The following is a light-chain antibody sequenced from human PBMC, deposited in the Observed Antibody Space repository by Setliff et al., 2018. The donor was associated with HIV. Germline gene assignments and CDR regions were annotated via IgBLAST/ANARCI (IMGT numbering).Light chain of an antibody. J-gene: IGLJ1*01. Sequence: QSALTQPASVSGSPGQSIIISCTGTSNDVGGYNYVCWYQQHPGKAPKLMIYEVTNRPSGVSYRFSGSKSGNTASRTISGLQAEDEADYYCSSFGSSNTHVFGTGTKVTVL. V-gene: IGLV2-14*01. CDR1: SNDVGGYNY. CDR3: SSFGSSNTHV. CDR2: EVT.